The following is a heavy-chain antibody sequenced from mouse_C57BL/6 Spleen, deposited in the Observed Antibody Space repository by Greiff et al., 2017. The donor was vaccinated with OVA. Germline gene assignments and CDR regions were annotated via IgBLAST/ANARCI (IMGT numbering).Heavy chain of an antibody. Sequence: EVNVVESEGGLVQPGSSMKLSCTASGFTFSDYYMAWVRQVPEKGLEWVANINYDGSSTYYLDSLKSRFIISRDNAKNILYLQMSSLKSEDTATYYCARVDYDYFDYWGQGTTLTVSS. D-gene: IGHD2-4*01. J-gene: IGHJ2*01. CDR1: GFTFSDYY. CDR2: INYDGSST. CDR3: ARVDYDYFDY. V-gene: IGHV5-16*01.